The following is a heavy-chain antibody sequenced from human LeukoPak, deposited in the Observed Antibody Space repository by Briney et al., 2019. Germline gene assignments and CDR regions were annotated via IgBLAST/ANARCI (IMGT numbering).Heavy chain of an antibody. J-gene: IGHJ6*03. CDR2: INPNSGGT. Sequence: ASVKVSCKASGYTFTGYYMHWVRQAPGQGLEWMGWINPNSGGTNYAQKFQGRVTMTRDTSISTAYMELSRLRSDDTAVYYCARDRLRFGLGHYYMDVWGKGTTVTVSS. CDR3: ARDRLRFGLGHYYMDV. D-gene: IGHD3-10*01. V-gene: IGHV1-2*02. CDR1: GYTFTGYY.